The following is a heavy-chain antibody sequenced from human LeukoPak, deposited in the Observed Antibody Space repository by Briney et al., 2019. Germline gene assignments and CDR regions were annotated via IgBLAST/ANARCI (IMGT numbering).Heavy chain of an antibody. CDR2: ISAYNGNT. Sequence: ATVKVSCKASGYTFTSYGISWVRQAPGQGLEWMGWISAYNGNTNYAQKLQGRVTMTTDTSTSTAYMELRSRRSDDTAVYYCAREARRVTMVRGVISPYYFDYWGQGTLVTVSS. CDR1: GYTFTSYG. J-gene: IGHJ4*02. CDR3: AREARRVTMVRGVISPYYFDY. D-gene: IGHD3-10*01. V-gene: IGHV1-18*04.